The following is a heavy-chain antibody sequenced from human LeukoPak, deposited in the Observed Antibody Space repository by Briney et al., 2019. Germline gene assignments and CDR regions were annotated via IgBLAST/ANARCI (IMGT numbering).Heavy chain of an antibody. V-gene: IGHV3-21*01. CDR2: ISSSGTYV. Sequence: TGGSLRLSCAAPGFTFSSYSMNWVRQAPGKGLEWVSSISSSGTYVYYADSVKGRFTISRDNAKNSLSLQMNSLRADDAAVYYCARASSKQLAGYLPDGFDIWGQGTMVTVSS. CDR1: GFTFSSYS. CDR3: ARASSKQLAGYLPDGFDI. D-gene: IGHD3-9*01. J-gene: IGHJ3*02.